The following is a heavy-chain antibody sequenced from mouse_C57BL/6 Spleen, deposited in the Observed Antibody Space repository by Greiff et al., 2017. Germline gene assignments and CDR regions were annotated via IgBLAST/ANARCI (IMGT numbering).Heavy chain of an antibody. J-gene: IGHJ1*03. CDR3: ARTHYYGSSYEWYFDV. CDR2: IYPGDGDT. V-gene: IGHV1-82*01. CDR1: GYAFISSW. D-gene: IGHD1-1*01. Sequence: QVQLQQSGPELVKPGASVKISCKASGYAFISSWMNWVKQRPGKGLEWIGRIYPGDGDTNYNGKFKGKATLTADKSSSTAYMQLSSLTSEDSAVYFCARTHYYGSSYEWYFDVWGTGTTVTVSS.